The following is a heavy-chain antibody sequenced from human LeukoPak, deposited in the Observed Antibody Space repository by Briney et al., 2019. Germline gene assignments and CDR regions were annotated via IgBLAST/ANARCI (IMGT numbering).Heavy chain of an antibody. CDR3: VMQRDGYNWGFDY. CDR2: IYNTETT. Sequence: SETLSLTCTVSGGSISSDDYYWSWIRQPPGKGLEWIGYIYNTETTNYNPSLESRVTISVYTSGNQFSLKLSSVTAADTAVYYCVMQRDGYNWGFDYWGQGTLVTVSS. J-gene: IGHJ4*02. V-gene: IGHV4-61*08. D-gene: IGHD5-24*01. CDR1: GGSISSDDYY.